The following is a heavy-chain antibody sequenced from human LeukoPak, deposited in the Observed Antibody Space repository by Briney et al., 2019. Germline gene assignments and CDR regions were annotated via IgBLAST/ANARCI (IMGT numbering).Heavy chain of an antibody. CDR1: GGSFSGYY. CDR3: ARQQGWFDP. D-gene: IGHD1/OR15-1a*01. V-gene: IGHV4-34*01. J-gene: IGHJ5*02. CDR2: VNHSGST. Sequence: SETLSLTCAVYGGSFSGYYWSWIRQPPGKGLEWIGDVNHSGSTNYNPSLKSRVTISVDTSKNQFSLKLSSVTAADTAVYHCARQQGWFDPWGQGILGTVSS.